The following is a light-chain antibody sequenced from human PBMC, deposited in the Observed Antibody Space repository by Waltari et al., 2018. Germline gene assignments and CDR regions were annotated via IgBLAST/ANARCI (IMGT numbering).Light chain of an antibody. J-gene: IGLJ3*02. V-gene: IGLV2-14*01. CDR3: NSFTSSSTWV. Sequence: QSALPHPAPVSGSPGQSFPFPCPGPSNPFGGLTYSPWYQQHPGKAPKLMIFDVNDRPSGVSNRFSGSKSGNTASLTISGLQAEDEADYYCNSFTSSSTWVFGGGTKLTVL. CDR2: DVN. CDR1: SNPFGGLTY.